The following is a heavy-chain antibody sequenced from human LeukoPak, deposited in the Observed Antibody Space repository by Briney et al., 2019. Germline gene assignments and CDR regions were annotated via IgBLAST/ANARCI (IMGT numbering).Heavy chain of an antibody. CDR2: ISYDGSNK. CDR1: GFTFSGYG. Sequence: PGGSLRLSCAASGFTFSGYGMHWVRQAPGKGLEWVAVISYDGSNKYYADSVKGRFTISRDNSKNTLYLQMNSLRAEDTAVYYCAKESSSGWYLYYYYYYYMDVWGKGTTVTVSS. J-gene: IGHJ6*03. D-gene: IGHD6-19*01. CDR3: AKESSSGWYLYYYYYYYMDV. V-gene: IGHV3-30*18.